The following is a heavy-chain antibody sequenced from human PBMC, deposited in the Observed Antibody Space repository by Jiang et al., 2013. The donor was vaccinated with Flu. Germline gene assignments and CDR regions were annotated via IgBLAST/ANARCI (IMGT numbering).Heavy chain of an antibody. V-gene: IGHV5-10-1*03. Sequence: SGAEVKKPGESLRISCQGSGYSFTSYWISWVRQMPGKGLEWMGRTDPSGSYSNYSPSFQGHVTISVDKSISTAYLQWSSLKASDTAMYYCARHGWWSSASSSGFDIWGQGTMVTVSS. J-gene: IGHJ3*02. D-gene: IGHD2-2*01. CDR1: GYSFTSYW. CDR2: TDPSGSYS. CDR3: ARHGWWSSASSSGFDI.